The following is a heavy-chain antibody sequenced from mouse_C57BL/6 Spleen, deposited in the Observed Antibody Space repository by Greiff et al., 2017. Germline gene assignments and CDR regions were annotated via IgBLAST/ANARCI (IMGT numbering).Heavy chain of an antibody. V-gene: IGHV1-55*01. D-gene: IGHD1-1*01. Sequence: VQLQQPGAELVKPGASVKMSCKASGYTFTSYWITWVKQRPGQGLEWIGDIYPGSGSTNYNEKFKSKATLTVDKSSSTAYMQLSSLTSEDSAVYYCARGITAVVARGYAVDYWGQGTSVTVSS. J-gene: IGHJ4*01. CDR1: GYTFTSYW. CDR2: IYPGSGST. CDR3: ARGITAVVARGYAVDY.